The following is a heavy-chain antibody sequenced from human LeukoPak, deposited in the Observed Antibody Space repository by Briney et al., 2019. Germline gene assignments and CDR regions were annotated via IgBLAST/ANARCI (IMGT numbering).Heavy chain of an antibody. Sequence: GASVKVSCKASGYTFTSYGIGWVRQAPGQGLEWMGWVSAYNGNTNYAQKLQGRVTMTTDTSTSTAYMELRSLRSDDTAVYYCARDRAAASDWFDPWGQGTLVTVSS. CDR3: ARDRAAASDWFDP. CDR2: VSAYNGNT. J-gene: IGHJ5*02. V-gene: IGHV1-18*01. D-gene: IGHD6-13*01. CDR1: GYTFTSYG.